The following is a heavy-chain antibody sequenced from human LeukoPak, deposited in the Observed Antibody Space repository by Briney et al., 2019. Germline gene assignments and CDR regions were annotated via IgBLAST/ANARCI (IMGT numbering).Heavy chain of an antibody. CDR1: GYTLTELS. J-gene: IGHJ4*02. V-gene: IGHV1-24*01. CDR2: FDPEDGET. D-gene: IGHD5-12*01. CDR3: ARDAYSGYDFRKTYFDY. Sequence: ASVKVSCKVSGYTLTELSMHWVRQAPGKGLEWMGGFDPEDGETIYAQKFQGRVTMTEDTSTDTAYMELSSLRSEDTAVYYCARDAYSGYDFRKTYFDYWGQGTLVTVSS.